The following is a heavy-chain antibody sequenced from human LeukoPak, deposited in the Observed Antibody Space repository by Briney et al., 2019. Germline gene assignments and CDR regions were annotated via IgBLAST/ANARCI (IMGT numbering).Heavy chain of an antibody. CDR2: ISYDGSNK. D-gene: IGHD2-2*01. CDR3: AKVGCSSTSCYVYYYYYGMDV. V-gene: IGHV3-30*18. J-gene: IGHJ6*02. Sequence: GGSLRLSCAASGFTFSSYGMHWVRQAPGKGLEWVAVISYDGSNKYYADSVKGRFTISRDNSKNTLYLQMNSLRAEDTAVYYCAKVGCSSTSCYVYYYYYGMDVWGQGTTVTVSS. CDR1: GFTFSSYG.